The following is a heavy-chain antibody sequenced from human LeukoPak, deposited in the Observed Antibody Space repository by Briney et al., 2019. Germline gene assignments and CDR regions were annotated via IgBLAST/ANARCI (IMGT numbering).Heavy chain of an antibody. J-gene: IGHJ6*02. CDR3: XXXXXXXXXRXXXXTGYSYYYYYGMDV. CDR2: ISYDGSNK. CDR1: GFTFSSYA. D-gene: IGHD3-9*01. Sequence: GGSLRLSCAASGFTFSSYAMHWVRQAPGKGLEWVAVISYDGSNKYYADSVKGRFTISRDNSKNTLYLQMNSLRAEDTAVYYXXXXXXXXXXRXXXXTGYSYYYYYGMDVWGQGTTVTVSS. V-gene: IGHV3-30-3*01.